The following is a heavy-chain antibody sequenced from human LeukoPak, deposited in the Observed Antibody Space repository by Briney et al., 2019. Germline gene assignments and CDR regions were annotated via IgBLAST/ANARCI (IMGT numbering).Heavy chain of an antibody. CDR1: GGSIRTTNW. Sequence: SGTLSLTCAVSGGSIRTTNWWSWVRQPPGKGLEWIGEVHLSGASNYNPSLKSRVNMSIDKSKNQLSLELTSVTAADTAIYYCTRESGAFSPFGFWGQGTLVTVSS. J-gene: IGHJ4*02. CDR3: TRESGAFSPFGF. V-gene: IGHV4-4*02. CDR2: VHLSGAS. D-gene: IGHD1-26*01.